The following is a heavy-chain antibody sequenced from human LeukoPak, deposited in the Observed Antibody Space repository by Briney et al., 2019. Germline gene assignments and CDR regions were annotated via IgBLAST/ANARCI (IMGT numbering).Heavy chain of an antibody. CDR2: IRYDGGNK. CDR1: AFTFKNYG. V-gene: IGHV3-30*02. Sequence: GGSLRLSCAASAFTFKNYGMHWVRQAPGKGLEWVAFIRYDGGNKNYADSVKGRFTISRDNAKNSLYLQMNSLRAEDTALYYCARGLHYYDSSGYGVFDYWGQGTLVTVSS. CDR3: ARGLHYYDSSGYGVFDY. D-gene: IGHD3-22*01. J-gene: IGHJ4*02.